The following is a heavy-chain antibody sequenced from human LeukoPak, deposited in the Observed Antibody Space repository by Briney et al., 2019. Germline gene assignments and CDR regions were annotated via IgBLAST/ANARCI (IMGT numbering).Heavy chain of an antibody. CDR3: AKSLGVGGYTRYKGFDQ. CDR1: GFTFNSFA. CDR2: ISGSDGTS. V-gene: IGHV3-23*01. J-gene: IGHJ4*02. D-gene: IGHD3-16*02. Sequence: GGSLRLSCAASGFTFNSFAMNWVRQAPGKGREWVSSISGSDGTSHYADFVKGRFTISRDNSKNTLYMQMNSLRAEDTAAYYCAKSLGVGGYTRYKGFDQWGQGTLVVVSS.